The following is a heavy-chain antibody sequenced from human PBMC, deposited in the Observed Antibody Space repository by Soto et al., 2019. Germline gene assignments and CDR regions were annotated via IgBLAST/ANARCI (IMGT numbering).Heavy chain of an antibody. J-gene: IGHJ4*02. V-gene: IGHV1-46*01. CDR2: INPSDGNT. CDR1: GYTFTTYY. D-gene: IGHD6-19*01. CDR3: VRAGFGSGWHSPREY. Sequence: QVQLVQSGAEVKEPGASVNVSCKASGYTFTTYYMHWVRQAPGQGLEWMGIINPSDGNTRYAQKFQDKFTMTRDTSTSTVYMELSSLRYEDTAVYYCVRAGFGSGWHSPREYWGQGTLVTVSS.